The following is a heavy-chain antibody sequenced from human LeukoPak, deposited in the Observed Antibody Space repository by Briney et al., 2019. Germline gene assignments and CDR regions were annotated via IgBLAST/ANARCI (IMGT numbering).Heavy chain of an antibody. CDR2: MNPNSGNT. Sequence: GASVKVSCKASGYTFTSYDINWVRQATGQGLEWMGWMNPNSGNTGYAQKFQGRVTKTRNTSISTAYMELSSLRSEDTAVYYCARDVMPMYYDFWSGYYRLDYWGQGTLVTVSS. CDR1: GYTFTSYD. V-gene: IGHV1-8*02. D-gene: IGHD3-3*01. J-gene: IGHJ4*02. CDR3: ARDVMPMYYDFWSGYYRLDY.